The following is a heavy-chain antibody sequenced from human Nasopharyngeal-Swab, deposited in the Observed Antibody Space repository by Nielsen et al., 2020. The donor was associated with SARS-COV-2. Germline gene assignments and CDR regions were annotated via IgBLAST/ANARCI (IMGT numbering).Heavy chain of an antibody. Sequence: ASVKVSCKASGYTFTSYGISWVRQAPGQGLEWMGWISAYNGNTNYAQKLQGRVTMTTDTSTSTAYMELRSLRSDDTAVYYCARAPVVVPAASGLAFNCWGQGTLVTVSS. CDR3: ARAPVVVPAASGLAFNC. D-gene: IGHD2-2*01. CDR1: GYTFTSYG. J-gene: IGHJ4*02. CDR2: ISAYNGNT. V-gene: IGHV1-18*01.